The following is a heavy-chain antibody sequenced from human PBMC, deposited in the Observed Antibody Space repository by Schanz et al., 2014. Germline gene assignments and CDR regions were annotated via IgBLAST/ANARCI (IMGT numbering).Heavy chain of an antibody. CDR1: GGTFRSDT. Sequence: QVHLVQSGAEVKKPGSSVKVSCKSSGGTFRSDTFSWVRPAPGQGLEWMGRIVPIAGIPNYAQRFQGRVTITADKSSDTAYMELSSLRSEDTAVYYCAREVGLYDRGWFDPWGQGTLVTVSS. CDR3: AREVGLYDRGWFDP. D-gene: IGHD3-22*01. J-gene: IGHJ5*02. CDR2: IVPIAGIP. V-gene: IGHV1-69*08.